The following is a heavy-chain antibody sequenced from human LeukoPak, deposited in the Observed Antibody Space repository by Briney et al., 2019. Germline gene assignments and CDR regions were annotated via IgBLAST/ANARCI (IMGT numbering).Heavy chain of an antibody. CDR2: ISSSGSTI. CDR3: AGTGGSYPYYFEY. CDR1: GFIFRSYE. V-gene: IGHV3-48*03. D-gene: IGHD1-26*01. Sequence: GGSLRLSCAASGFIFRSYEMNWVRQAPGKGLEWVSYISSSGSTIYYADSVKGRFTLSRDNAKNSLYLQMNSLRAEDTAVYYCAGTGGSYPYYFEYWGQGTLVTVSS. J-gene: IGHJ4*02.